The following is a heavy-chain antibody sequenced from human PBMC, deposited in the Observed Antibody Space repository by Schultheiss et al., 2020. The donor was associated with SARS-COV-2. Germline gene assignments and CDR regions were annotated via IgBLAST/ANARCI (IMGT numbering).Heavy chain of an antibody. J-gene: IGHJ4*02. CDR2: FYTGGST. CDR3: ARNSNWNYEF. D-gene: IGHD1-7*01. V-gene: IGHV4-61*02. CDR1: GGSISSGSYY. Sequence: SSTLSLTCTVSGGSISSGSYYWSWIRQPAGKGLEWIGRFYTGGSTNYNPSLKSRVTISVDTSKNQFSLRLTSVTAADTAIYYCARNSNWNYEFGGQGSLVTVSS.